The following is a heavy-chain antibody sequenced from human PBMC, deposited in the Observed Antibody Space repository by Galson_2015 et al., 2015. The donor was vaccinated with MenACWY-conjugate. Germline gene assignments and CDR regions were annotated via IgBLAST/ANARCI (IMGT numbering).Heavy chain of an antibody. CDR3: AKDTVVVPAASHYYYYGMDV. CDR2: ISGSGGST. Sequence: SLRLSCAASGFTFSSYAVSWVRQAPGKGLEWVSAISGSGGSTYYADSVKGRFTISRDNSKNTLYLQMNSLRAEDTAVYYCAKDTVVVPAASHYYYYGMDVWGQGTTVTVSS. V-gene: IGHV3-23*01. D-gene: IGHD2-2*01. J-gene: IGHJ6*02. CDR1: GFTFSSYA.